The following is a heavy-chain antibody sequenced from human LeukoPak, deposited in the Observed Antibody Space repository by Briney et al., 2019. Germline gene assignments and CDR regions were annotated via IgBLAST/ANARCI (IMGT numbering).Heavy chain of an antibody. CDR3: ARGAPTAAAVDY. V-gene: IGHV4-30-4*01. CDR2: IYYSGST. CDR1: CGSISSGDYY. D-gene: IGHD6-13*01. J-gene: IGHJ4*02. Sequence: PSQTLSLTCTVSCGSISSGDYYWSWIRQPPGKGLEWIGYIYYSGSTYYNPSLKSRVTISVDTSKNQFSLKLSSVTAADTAVYYCARGAPTAAAVDYWGQGTLVTVSS.